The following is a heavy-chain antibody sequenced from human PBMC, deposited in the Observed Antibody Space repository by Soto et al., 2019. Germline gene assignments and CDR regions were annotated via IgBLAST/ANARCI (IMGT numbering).Heavy chain of an antibody. J-gene: IGHJ5*02. D-gene: IGHD6-19*01. CDR2: IIPILGIA. V-gene: IGHV1-69*02. CDR3: DNGRWEESSGGYRGWLDP. Sequence: QVQLVQSGAEVKKPGSSVKVSCKASGGTFSSYTISWVRQAPGQGLEWMGRIIPILGIANYAQKFQGRVKITSDKSTSTAYMVLSSLRLVDTVVYYCDNGRWEESSGGYRGWLDPWGQGTMVTVS. CDR1: GGTFSSYT.